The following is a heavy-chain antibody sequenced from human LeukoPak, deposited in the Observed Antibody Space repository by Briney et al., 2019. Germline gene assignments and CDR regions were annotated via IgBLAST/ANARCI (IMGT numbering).Heavy chain of an antibody. D-gene: IGHD6-13*01. V-gene: IGHV1-69*13. CDR3: ARDLRAAGYSSSWYPPGY. CDR2: IIPIFGTA. Sequence: SVRVSCTASGGTFSSYANSWVRQAPGQGLEWMGGIIPIFGTANYAQKFQGRVTITADESTSTAYMELSSLRSEDTAVYYCARDLRAAGYSSSWYPPGYWGQGTLVTVSS. CDR1: GGTFSSYA. J-gene: IGHJ4*02.